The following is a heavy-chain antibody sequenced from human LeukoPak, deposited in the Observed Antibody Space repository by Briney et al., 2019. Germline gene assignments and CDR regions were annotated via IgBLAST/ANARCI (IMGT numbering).Heavy chain of an antibody. CDR2: IYTSGST. J-gene: IGHJ4*02. Sequence: SETLTLTCTVSGGSISSYYWSWIRQPAGKGLEWIGRIYTSGSTNYNPPLKSRVTMSVDTSKNQSSLKLSSVTAADTAVYYCAREEDGYNPGVFDYWGQGTLVTVSS. V-gene: IGHV4-4*07. D-gene: IGHD5-24*01. CDR1: GGSISSYY. CDR3: AREEDGYNPGVFDY.